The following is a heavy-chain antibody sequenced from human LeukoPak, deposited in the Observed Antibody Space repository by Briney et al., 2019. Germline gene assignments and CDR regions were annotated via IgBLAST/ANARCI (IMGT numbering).Heavy chain of an antibody. CDR2: ISAYNGNT. V-gene: IGHV1-18*01. Sequence: ASVKVSCKASGYTFTSYGISWVRQAPGQGLEWMGWISAYNGNTNYAQKLQGRVTMTTDTSTSTAYMELSSLRSEDTAVYYCAREGLYSSSSGLGYDYWGQGTLVTVSS. D-gene: IGHD6-6*01. J-gene: IGHJ4*02. CDR3: AREGLYSSSSGLGYDY. CDR1: GYTFTSYG.